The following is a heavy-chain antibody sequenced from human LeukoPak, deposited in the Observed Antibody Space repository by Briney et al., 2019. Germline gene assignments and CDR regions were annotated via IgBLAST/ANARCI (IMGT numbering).Heavy chain of an antibody. CDR3: AKAVSLWYDSGKDY. CDR2: ISGSGGST. D-gene: IGHD2-21*01. J-gene: IGHJ4*02. CDR1: GFTFSSYA. Sequence: GGSLRLSCAASGFTFSSYAMSWVRQAPGKGLEWVSAISGSGGSTYYADSVKGRFTISRDNSKNTLYLQMNSLRAEDTAVYYCAKAVSLWYDSGKDYWGQGTLVTVSS. V-gene: IGHV3-23*01.